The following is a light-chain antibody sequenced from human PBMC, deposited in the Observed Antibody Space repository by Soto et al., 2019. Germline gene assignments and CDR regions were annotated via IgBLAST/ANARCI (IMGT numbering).Light chain of an antibody. J-gene: IGKJ5*01. CDR1: QSVSGSY. Sequence: ENVLTQSPGTLSLSPGERATLFCRASQSVSGSYLAWYQQKPGQAPRLLIYGASSRATGIPDRFGGSGSGTDFTLTISRLEPEDFAVYYCQQYGSSPTFGQGTRLEIK. CDR3: QQYGSSPT. CDR2: GAS. V-gene: IGKV3-20*01.